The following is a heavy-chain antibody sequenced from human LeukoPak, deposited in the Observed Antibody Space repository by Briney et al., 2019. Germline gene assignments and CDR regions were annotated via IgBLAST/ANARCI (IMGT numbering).Heavy chain of an antibody. D-gene: IGHD5-24*01. V-gene: IGHV1-69*04. CDR2: IIPKFRVA. CDR3: ARDLTRDGYNHDIRYGMDV. CDR1: GGTFSSYA. J-gene: IGHJ6*02. Sequence: SVKVSCKASGGTFSSYAISWVRQAPGQGLEWMGRIIPKFRVANYAQKFQGRVTITAVKSTSTAYMELSSLSSEDTAVYYCARDLTRDGYNHDIRYGMDVWGQGTTVIVSS.